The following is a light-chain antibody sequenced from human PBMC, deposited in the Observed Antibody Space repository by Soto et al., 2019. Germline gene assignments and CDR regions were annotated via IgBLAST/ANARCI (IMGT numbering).Light chain of an antibody. Sequence: SYELTQPPSVSVSPGMTARITCGGNNIGGKAVHWYQQRSGQAPVLVINNEVDRPSGIPERFSGSNFGTTATLTINRVEAGDEADYFCHVWDSDRDHPVFGGGTKLTVL. J-gene: IGLJ2*01. CDR1: NIGGKA. V-gene: IGLV3-21*04. CDR3: HVWDSDRDHPV. CDR2: NEV.